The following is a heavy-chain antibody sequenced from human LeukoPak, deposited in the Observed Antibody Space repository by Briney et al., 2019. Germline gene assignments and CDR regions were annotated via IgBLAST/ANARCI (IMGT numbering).Heavy chain of an antibody. D-gene: IGHD6-19*01. CDR3: AGARSGWYDAFDI. CDR1: GYTFTSYA. CDR2: INAGNGNT. V-gene: IGHV1-3*01. J-gene: IGHJ3*02. Sequence: ASVKVSCKASGYTFTSYAMHWVRQAPGQRLEWMGWINAGNGNTKYSQKFQGRVTITRDTSASTAYMELSSLRSEDTAVYYCAGARSGWYDAFDIWGQGTMDTVSS.